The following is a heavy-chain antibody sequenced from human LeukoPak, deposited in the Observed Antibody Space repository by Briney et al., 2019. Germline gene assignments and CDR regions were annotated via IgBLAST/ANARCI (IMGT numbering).Heavy chain of an antibody. Sequence: PGESLKISCKGSGYSFTSYWIGWVRQMPGKGLEWMGIIYPGDSDTRYSPSFQGQVTISADKSISTAYLQWSSLKASDTAMYYCARRWFGELLPNYYFDYWGQGTLVTVSS. CDR2: IYPGDSDT. CDR1: GYSFTSYW. V-gene: IGHV5-51*01. J-gene: IGHJ4*02. CDR3: ARRWFGELLPNYYFDY. D-gene: IGHD3-10*01.